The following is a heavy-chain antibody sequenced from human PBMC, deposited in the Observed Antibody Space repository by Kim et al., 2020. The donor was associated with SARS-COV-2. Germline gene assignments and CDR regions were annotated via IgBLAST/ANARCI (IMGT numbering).Heavy chain of an antibody. J-gene: IGHJ6*02. V-gene: IGHV3-74*01. Sequence: TNYADSVKARFTISRDNAKNTLYLKMNSLRAEDTAVYYCARGNYHGMDVWGQGTTVTVSS. CDR3: ARGNYHGMDV. CDR2: T.